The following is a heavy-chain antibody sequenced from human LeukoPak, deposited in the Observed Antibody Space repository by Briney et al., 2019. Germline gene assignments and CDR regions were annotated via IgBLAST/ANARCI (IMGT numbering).Heavy chain of an antibody. CDR1: GYTFTGYY. CDR2: LNPNSGGT. CDR3: ARGPMPPYSGSYKDPDY. V-gene: IGHV1-2*06. Sequence: ASVKVSCKASGYTFTGYYMHWVRQAPGQGLEWMGRLNPNSGGTNYAQKFQGRVTMTRDTPISTAYMEMSTLRSPDTALFYCARGPMPPYSGSYKDPDYWGQGTLVTVSS. D-gene: IGHD1-26*01. J-gene: IGHJ4*02.